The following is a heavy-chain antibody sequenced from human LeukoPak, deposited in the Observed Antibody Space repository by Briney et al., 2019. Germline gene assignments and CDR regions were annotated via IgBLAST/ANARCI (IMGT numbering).Heavy chain of an antibody. J-gene: IGHJ4*02. Sequence: PGGSLRLSCAASGFTFSSYWMSWVRPAPGKGLEWVANIKQDGSEKYYVDSVKGRFTISRDNAKNSLYLQMNSLRAEDTAVYYCAREGLAGTLDHWGQGTLVTVSS. CDR3: AREGLAGTLDH. CDR1: GFTFSSYW. D-gene: IGHD6-19*01. CDR2: IKQDGSEK. V-gene: IGHV3-7*01.